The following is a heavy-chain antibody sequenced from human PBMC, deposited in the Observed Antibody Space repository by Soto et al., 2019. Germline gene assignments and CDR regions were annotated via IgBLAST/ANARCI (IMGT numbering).Heavy chain of an antibody. Sequence: PGGSLRLSCAASGFTFSSYAMHWVRQAPGKGLEWVAVISYDGSNKYYADSVKGRFTISRDNSKNTLYLQMNSLRAEDTAVYYCAREVEVAAAGAAFDYWGQGTLVTVS. CDR2: ISYDGSNK. J-gene: IGHJ4*02. V-gene: IGHV3-30-3*01. CDR1: GFTFSSYA. D-gene: IGHD6-13*01. CDR3: AREVEVAAAGAAFDY.